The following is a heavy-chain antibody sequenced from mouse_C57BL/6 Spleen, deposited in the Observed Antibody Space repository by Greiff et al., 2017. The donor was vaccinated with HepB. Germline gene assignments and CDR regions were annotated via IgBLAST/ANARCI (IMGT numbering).Heavy chain of an antibody. CDR3: ARENGKEYYFDY. CDR2: IYPRSGNT. CDR1: GYTFTSYG. Sequence: QFQLQQSGAELARPGASVKLSCKASGYTFTSYGISWVKQRTGQGLEWIGEIYPRSGNTYYNEKFKGKATLTADKSSSTAYMELRSLTSEDSAVYVCARENGKEYYFDYWGQGTTLTVSS. D-gene: IGHD1-1*01. J-gene: IGHJ2*01. V-gene: IGHV1-81*01.